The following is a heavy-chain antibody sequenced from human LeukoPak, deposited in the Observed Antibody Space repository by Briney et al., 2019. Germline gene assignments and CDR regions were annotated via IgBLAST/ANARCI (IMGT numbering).Heavy chain of an antibody. D-gene: IGHD3-22*01. CDR2: MYTSGST. V-gene: IGHV4-61*02. CDR1: GGSISSGRYW. CDR3: ARDMPHYYDSSEDYFYYYYMDV. Sequence: PSQTLSLTCTVSGGSISSGRYWWSWIRQPAGKGLEWIGRMYTSGSTNYNPSLKSRVTISVDTSKNQFSLKLSSVTAADTAVYYCARDMPHYYDSSEDYFYYYYMDVWGKGTMVTVSS. J-gene: IGHJ6*03.